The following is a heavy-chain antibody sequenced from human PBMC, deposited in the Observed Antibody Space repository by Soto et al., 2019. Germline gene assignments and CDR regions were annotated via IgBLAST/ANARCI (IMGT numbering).Heavy chain of an antibody. CDR2: IYYSGST. D-gene: IGHD1-1*01. CDR1: GGSISSSSYY. Sequence: QLQLQESGPGLVKPSETLSLTCTVSGGSISSSSYYWGWIRQPPGKGLEWIGSIYYSGSTYYNPSLKSRVPISVAQSPTPFSLVLSSVPAADAAVYYCARPRTTGTSAAFDIWGHGTMVTVSS. J-gene: IGHJ3*02. CDR3: ARPRTTGTSAAFDI. V-gene: IGHV4-39*01.